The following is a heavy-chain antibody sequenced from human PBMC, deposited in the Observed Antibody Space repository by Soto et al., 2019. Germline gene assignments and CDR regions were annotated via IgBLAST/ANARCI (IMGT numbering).Heavy chain of an antibody. D-gene: IGHD2-2*01. CDR3: ARSQGSSTSLEIYYYYYYGMDV. V-gene: IGHV1-69*01. J-gene: IGHJ6*02. CDR1: GGTFSSYA. CDR2: IIPISGTA. Sequence: QVQLVQSGAEVKKPGSSVKVSCKASGGTFSSYAISWVRQAPGQGLEWMGGIIPISGTANYAQKFQGRVTITADESTSTDYMVLSSLRSDDTAVYFCARSQGSSTSLEIYYYYYYGMDVWGQGTTVTVSS.